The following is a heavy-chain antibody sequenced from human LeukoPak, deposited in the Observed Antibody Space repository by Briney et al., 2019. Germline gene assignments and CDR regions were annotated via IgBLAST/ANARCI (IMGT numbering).Heavy chain of an antibody. Sequence: ASVKVSCKASGYTFTSYDINWLRQATGQGLEWMGWMNPNIGNTGYAQKFQGRVTMTRNTSISTAYMELSSLRSEDTAVYYCARAPKIYSGAFDIWGQGTMVTVSS. V-gene: IGHV1-8*01. CDR2: MNPNIGNT. D-gene: IGHD1-26*01. J-gene: IGHJ3*02. CDR3: ARAPKIYSGAFDI. CDR1: GYTFTSYD.